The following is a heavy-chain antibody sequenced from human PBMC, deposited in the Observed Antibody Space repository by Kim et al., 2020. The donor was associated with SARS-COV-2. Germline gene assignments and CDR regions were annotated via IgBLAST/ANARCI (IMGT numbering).Heavy chain of an antibody. CDR1: GFTFSDYY. CDR3: ARDHGVYSYGSEGMNY. J-gene: IGHJ4*02. D-gene: IGHD5-18*01. Sequence: GGSLRLSCAASGFTFSDYYMSWIRQAPGKGLEWVSYISSSSSYTNYADSVKGRFTISRDNAKNSLYLQMNSLRAEDTAVYYCARDHGVYSYGSEGMNYWGQGTLVTVSS. V-gene: IGHV3-11*05. CDR2: ISSSSSYT.